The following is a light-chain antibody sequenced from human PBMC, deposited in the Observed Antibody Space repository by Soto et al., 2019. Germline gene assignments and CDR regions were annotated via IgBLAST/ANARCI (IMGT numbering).Light chain of an antibody. Sequence: QSALTQPPSASGSPGQSVTISCTGTKSDIGVYDFVSWYQHHPGKAPRLIIYEVVQRPSGVPDRFSDSKSGNTASLTVSGLHAADEAHYFCKSYAGSNTYVFGSGTKVTVL. V-gene: IGLV2-8*01. CDR1: KSDIGVYDF. CDR3: KSYAGSNTYV. CDR2: EVV. J-gene: IGLJ1*01.